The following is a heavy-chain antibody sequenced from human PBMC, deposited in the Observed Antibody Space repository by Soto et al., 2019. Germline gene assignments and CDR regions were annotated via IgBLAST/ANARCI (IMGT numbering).Heavy chain of an antibody. Sequence: SXKVSFKASGYTXNDSYIDWVRQAPGQGLEWMGWINNNSGETFYAQRFRGRVTMTRDTSITTAYMDLSRLRSYDKAVYYCAKVGRANWNFDYWGQGTPGPVSS. CDR2: INNNSGET. V-gene: IGHV1-2*02. CDR3: AKVGRANWNFDY. CDR1: GYTXNDSY. J-gene: IGHJ4*02. D-gene: IGHD1-20*01.